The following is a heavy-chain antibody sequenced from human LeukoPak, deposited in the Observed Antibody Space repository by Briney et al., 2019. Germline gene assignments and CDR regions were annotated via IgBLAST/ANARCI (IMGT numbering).Heavy chain of an antibody. CDR3: ARDAMLSGYDVVDY. D-gene: IGHD5-12*01. CDR2: IDPNSGGT. J-gene: IGHJ4*02. Sequence: ASVKVSCRSSGYTFTAHYIHWVRQAPGQGLEWMGWIDPNSGGTNYAPNFQGRVTLTRDRSSSTAYMELTRLRFDDTAVYYCARDAMLSGYDVVDYWGQGTLVTVSS. V-gene: IGHV1-2*02. CDR1: GYTFTAHY.